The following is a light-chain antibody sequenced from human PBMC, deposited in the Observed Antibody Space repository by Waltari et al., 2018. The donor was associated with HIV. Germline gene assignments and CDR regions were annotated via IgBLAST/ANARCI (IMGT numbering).Light chain of an antibody. CDR2: NGN. V-gene: IGKV1-39*01. J-gene: IGKJ1*01. CDR3: QKSYSTLWT. Sequence: DIPMTQSPSSLSASVGARVTISCRSSQTISTYLNWYQQNPGRAPKLLIYNGNILQGGVPSRFSGSGSGTDFTLSISSLQPEDFGTYYCQKSYSTLWTFGPGTKV. CDR1: QTISTY.